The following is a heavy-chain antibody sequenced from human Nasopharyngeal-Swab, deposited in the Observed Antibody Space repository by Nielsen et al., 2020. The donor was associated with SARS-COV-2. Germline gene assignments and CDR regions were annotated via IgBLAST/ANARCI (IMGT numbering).Heavy chain of an antibody. CDR3: ARAGRVGDAYTGLDV. J-gene: IGHJ6*02. CDR2: INHNERT. CDR1: GGSFNGFY. Sequence: GSLRLSCSVSGGSFNGFYWNWIRQPPGKGLEWIGEINHNERTNYNPSLKSRVTMSVDTSNNRVSLKLTSLTATDTAVYYCARAGRVGDAYTGLDVWGQGTTVTVSS. D-gene: IGHD5-24*01. V-gene: IGHV4-34*01.